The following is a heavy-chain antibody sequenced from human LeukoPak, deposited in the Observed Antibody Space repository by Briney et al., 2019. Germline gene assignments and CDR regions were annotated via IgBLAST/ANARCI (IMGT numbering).Heavy chain of an antibody. V-gene: IGHV3-53*01. CDR1: GFTVSSNY. Sequence: GGSLRLSCAASGFTVSSNYMSWVRQAPGKGLEWVSVIYSGGTTYYADSVKGRFTISRDNSKNTLYLQMNSLRAEDTAVYYCARGGDGYNSGLDYWGQGTLVTVS. D-gene: IGHD5-24*01. CDR3: ARGGDGYNSGLDY. J-gene: IGHJ4*02. CDR2: IYSGGTT.